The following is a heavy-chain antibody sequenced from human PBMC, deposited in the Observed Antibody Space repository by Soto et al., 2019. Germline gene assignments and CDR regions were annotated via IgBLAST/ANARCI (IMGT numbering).Heavy chain of an antibody. CDR1: GYSFTTYG. D-gene: IGHD2-2*01. CDR3: ARDEIVVVPATMDYYIMDV. Sequence: QVQLVQSGAEVRKPGASVKVSCKAFGYSFTTYGISWVRQAPGQGLEWMGWISPYNGNTRYAQKAQGRVTMTTDTSTGTAYMELRSLRSDDTAVYYCARDEIVVVPATMDYYIMDVWGQGTTVTVSS. J-gene: IGHJ6*02. CDR2: ISPYNGNT. V-gene: IGHV1-18*01.